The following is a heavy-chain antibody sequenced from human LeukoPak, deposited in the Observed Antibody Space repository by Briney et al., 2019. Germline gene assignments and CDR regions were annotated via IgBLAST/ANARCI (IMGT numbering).Heavy chain of an antibody. CDR3: ARARDYYDSSGRRDAFDI. J-gene: IGHJ3*02. CDR1: GGSISSGAYY. V-gene: IGHV4-31*03. Sequence: TQTLSLTCTVSGGSISSGAYYWSWIRQHPGKGLEWIFYFYHSGSTYYNPPLKSRLTISVEMSKNQLSLKLSSVTAADTAVYYCARARDYYDSSGRRDAFDIWGQGTMVTVSS. CDR2: FYHSGST. D-gene: IGHD3-22*01.